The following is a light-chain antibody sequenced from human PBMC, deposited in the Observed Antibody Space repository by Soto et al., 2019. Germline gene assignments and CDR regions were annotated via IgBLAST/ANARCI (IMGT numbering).Light chain of an antibody. CDR3: QQYINWPPLT. Sequence: EIVLTQSPATLSVSPGERATLSCRASQSVRSNLAWYQQKPGQAPRLLIFDASTRATNIPARFSGSGSGTEFILTISSLQSEDFAVYYCQQYINWPPLTFGGGTKVEIK. CDR2: DAS. CDR1: QSVRSN. V-gene: IGKV3-15*01. J-gene: IGKJ4*01.